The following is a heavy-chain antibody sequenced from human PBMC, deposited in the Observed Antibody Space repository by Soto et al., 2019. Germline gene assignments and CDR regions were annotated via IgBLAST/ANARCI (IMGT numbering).Heavy chain of an antibody. CDR3: ARQWDLSGEFDY. CDR2: FYYSGST. D-gene: IGHD1-26*01. J-gene: IGHJ4*02. CDR1: GGSISIGPYS. Sequence: PSETLSLPCTVSGGSISIGPYSWGWIRQPPGKGLEWIGTFYYSGSTNSNPSLESRSTISVDTSKNQFSLKVSSVPAADAAVYYCARQWDLSGEFDYWGQGTLVTVSS. V-gene: IGHV4-39*01.